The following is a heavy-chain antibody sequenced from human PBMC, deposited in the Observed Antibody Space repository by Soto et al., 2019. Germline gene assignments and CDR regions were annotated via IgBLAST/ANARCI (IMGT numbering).Heavy chain of an antibody. CDR1: GFTFSNVW. V-gene: IGHV3-15*07. CDR2: IKSETDGGTI. D-gene: IGHD6-19*01. J-gene: IGHJ4*02. Sequence: ESGGGLVKPGGSLRLSCAGSGFTFSNVWMNWVRQAPGKGLEWVGRIKSETDGGTIDYAAPVKGRFTISRDDSNNTLYLQMNSLKTEDTATYYCTPLALKYNSDWYPLSDWGQGTLVTVSS. CDR3: TPLALKYNSDWYPLSD.